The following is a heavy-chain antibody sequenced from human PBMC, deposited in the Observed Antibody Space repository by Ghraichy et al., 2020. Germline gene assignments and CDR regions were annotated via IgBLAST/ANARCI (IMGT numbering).Heavy chain of an antibody. V-gene: IGHV3-7*03. CDR1: GFTFSSYW. CDR3: NSHGSGSVLDAFDI. CDR2: IKQDGSDK. D-gene: IGHD3-10*01. J-gene: IGHJ3*02. Sequence: GGYLRLSCAASGFTFSSYWMSWVRQAPGKGLEWVANIKQDGSDKYYVDSVKGRFTISRDNAKNSLYLQMNSLRAEDTAVYYCNSHGSGSVLDAFDIWGQGTMVTVSS.